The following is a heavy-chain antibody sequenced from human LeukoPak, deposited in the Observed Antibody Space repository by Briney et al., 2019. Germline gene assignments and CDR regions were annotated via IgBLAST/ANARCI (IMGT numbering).Heavy chain of an antibody. J-gene: IGHJ4*02. D-gene: IGHD1-26*01. CDR1: GFSVSTNY. V-gene: IGHV3-53*01. CDR3: ARDRMGAILYFDS. CDR2: IRSGGST. Sequence: GGSLRLSCAASGFSVSTNYMSWVRQAPGKGLEWVSVIRSGGSTFYADSVKGRFTISRDNSKNTLYLQVNSLRAEDTAVYYCARDRMGAILYFDSWGQGTPVTVSS.